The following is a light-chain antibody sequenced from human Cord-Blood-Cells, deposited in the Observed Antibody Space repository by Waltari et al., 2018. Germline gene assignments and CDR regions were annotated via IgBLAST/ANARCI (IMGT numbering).Light chain of an antibody. CDR2: GAS. CDR1: QSVSSN. V-gene: IGKV3-15*01. Sequence: EIVITRSPAPLSVSPGERATLSCRASQSVSSNLAWYHQKPGQAPSLLIYGASTRATGIPARFSGSGSQTEFTVTISSLQYEDVAVYYCQQYNNWSYTFGQGTKLENK. CDR3: QQYNNWSYT. J-gene: IGKJ2*01.